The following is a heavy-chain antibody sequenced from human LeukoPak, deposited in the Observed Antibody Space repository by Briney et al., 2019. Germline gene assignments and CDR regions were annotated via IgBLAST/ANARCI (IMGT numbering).Heavy chain of an antibody. V-gene: IGHV4-38-2*02. J-gene: IGHJ4*02. CDR3: ARDLGLVVVPAAIDY. Sequence: PSETLSLTCTASGYSISSGYYWGWIRQPPGKGLECIAIIYNSGSTYYNPSLKSRVTISVDTSKNQFSLKLSSVTAAGTAVYYCARDLGLVVVPAAIDYWGQGTLVTVSS. D-gene: IGHD2-2*01. CDR1: GYSISSGYY. CDR2: IYNSGST.